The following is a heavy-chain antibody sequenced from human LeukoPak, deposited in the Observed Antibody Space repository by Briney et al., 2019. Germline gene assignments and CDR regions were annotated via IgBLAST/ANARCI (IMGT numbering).Heavy chain of an antibody. V-gene: IGHV1-18*01. J-gene: IGHJ5*02. CDR3: ARDLEEYYHGSETNWFDP. CDR2: ISAYNGNT. D-gene: IGHD3-10*01. CDR1: GYTFTSYG. Sequence: ASVKVSCKASGYTFTSYGISWVRQAPGQGLEWMGWISAYNGNTNYAQKLQGRVAMTTDTSTSTAYMELRSLRSDDTAVYYCARDLEEYYHGSETNWFDPWGQGTLVTVSS.